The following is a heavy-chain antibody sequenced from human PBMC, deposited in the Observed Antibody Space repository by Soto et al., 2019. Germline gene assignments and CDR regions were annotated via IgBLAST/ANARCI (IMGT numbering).Heavy chain of an antibody. D-gene: IGHD3-3*01. V-gene: IGHV3-48*04. Sequence: GGSLRLSCVGSGFTFSSYGMNWVRQRPGKGLEWLSSIDKSGTTRYYADSVKGRFTISRDNAKNTLYLQMNSLRAEDTAVYYCARELRFLEWTPMDVWGQGTTVTVSS. CDR1: GFTFSSYG. CDR3: ARELRFLEWTPMDV. CDR2: IDKSGTTR. J-gene: IGHJ6*02.